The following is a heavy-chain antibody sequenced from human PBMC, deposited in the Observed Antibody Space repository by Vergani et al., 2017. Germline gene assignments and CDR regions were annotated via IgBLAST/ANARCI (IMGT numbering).Heavy chain of an antibody. CDR2: IYYSGST. CDR3: ARGPYCSSTSCYVGIDY. D-gene: IGHD2-2*01. Sequence: QLQLQESGPGLVKPSETLSLTCTVSGGSISSGGYYWSWIRQHPGKGLEWIGYIYYSGSTYYNPSLKSRVTISVDTSKNQFSLKLSSVTAADTAVYYCARGPYCSSTSCYVGIDYWGQGTLVTVSS. J-gene: IGHJ4*02. V-gene: IGHV4-31*03. CDR1: GGSISSGGYY.